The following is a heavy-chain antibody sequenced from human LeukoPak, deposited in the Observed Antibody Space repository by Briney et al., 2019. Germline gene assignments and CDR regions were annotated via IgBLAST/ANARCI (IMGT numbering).Heavy chain of an antibody. CDR3: AKDRRATVTILCAFDI. J-gene: IGHJ3*02. CDR1: GFTFDDYA. CDR2: ISWNSGSI. D-gene: IGHD4-17*01. Sequence: SGGSLRLSCAASGFTFDDYAMHWVRQAPGKGLKWVSGISWNSGSIGYAGSVKGRFTISRDNAKNSLYLQMNSLRAEDTALYYCAKDRRATVTILCAFDIWGQGTMVTVSS. V-gene: IGHV3-9*01.